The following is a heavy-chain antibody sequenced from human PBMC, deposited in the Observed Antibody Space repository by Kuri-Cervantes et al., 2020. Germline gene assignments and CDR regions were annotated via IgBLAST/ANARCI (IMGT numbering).Heavy chain of an antibody. J-gene: IGHJ6*02. V-gene: IGHV3-23*01. CDR3: AKGTGSGEYYYGMDV. Sequence: GESLKISCAASGFTFSSYAMSWVRQAPGKGLEWVSVISGSGGNTYYAEPVKGRFTISRDNSKNTLYLQMNSLRAEDTAVYYCAKGTGSGEYYYGMDVWGQGTTVTVSS. CDR2: ISGSGGNT. CDR1: GFTFSSYA. D-gene: IGHD3-10*01.